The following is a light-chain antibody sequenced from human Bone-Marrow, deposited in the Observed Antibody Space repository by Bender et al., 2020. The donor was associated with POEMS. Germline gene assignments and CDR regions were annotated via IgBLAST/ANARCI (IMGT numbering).Light chain of an antibody. V-gene: IGLV1-44*01. Sequence: QSVLTQPPSASGTPGLRVTIPCSGTNSNIGTNAVNWYQQFPVTAPKLLIYSDNQRPSGVPDRLYAFKSGTSASLSISGLQSEDEAEYYCAAWNAGLNGGMFGGGTKLTVL. CDR1: NSNIGTNA. CDR3: AAWNAGLNGGM. J-gene: IGLJ3*02. CDR2: SDN.